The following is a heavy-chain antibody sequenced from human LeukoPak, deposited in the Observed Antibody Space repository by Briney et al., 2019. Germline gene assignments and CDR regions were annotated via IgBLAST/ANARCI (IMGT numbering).Heavy chain of an antibody. CDR2: IKPNSGGT. V-gene: IGHV1-2*02. J-gene: IGHJ4*02. D-gene: IGHD5-12*01. CDR1: GDTFTVYY. Sequence: ASLSVSSTASGDTFTVYYMHSVRQAPGQGLEWMGWIKPNSGGTNYAQKFQGRVTMTRDTSISTAYMELSRLRSDDTAVYYCARVSKRVATDFDYWGQGTLVTVSS. CDR3: ARVSKRVATDFDY.